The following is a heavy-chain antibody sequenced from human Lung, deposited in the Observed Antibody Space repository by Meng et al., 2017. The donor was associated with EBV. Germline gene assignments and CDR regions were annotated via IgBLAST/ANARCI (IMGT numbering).Heavy chain of an antibody. D-gene: IGHD6-13*01. CDR3: ARAAAGLTFDY. J-gene: IGHJ4*02. V-gene: IGHV3-21*01. CDR2: ISSSSSYI. CDR1: GFTLSSYS. Sequence: EVQLVESGGGLVKPGGCXXGSCAASGFTLSSYSMNWVRQAPGKGLEWVSSISSSSSYIYYADSVKGRFTISRDNAKNSLYLQMNSLRAEDTAVYYCARAAAGLTFDYWGQGTLVTVSS.